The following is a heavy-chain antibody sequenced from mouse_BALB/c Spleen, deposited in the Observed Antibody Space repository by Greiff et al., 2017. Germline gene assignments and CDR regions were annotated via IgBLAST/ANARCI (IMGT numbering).Heavy chain of an antibody. CDR3: ARDKEYGGYAMDY. V-gene: IGHV5-6-3*01. D-gene: IGHD1-1*01. J-gene: IGHJ4*01. CDR2: INSNGGST. Sequence: DVMLVESGGGLVQPGGSLKLSCAASGFTFSSYGMSWVRQTPDKRLELVATINSNGGSTYYPDSVKGRFTISRDNAKNTLYLQMSSLKSEDTAMYYCARDKEYGGYAMDYWGQGTSVTVSS. CDR1: GFTFSSYG.